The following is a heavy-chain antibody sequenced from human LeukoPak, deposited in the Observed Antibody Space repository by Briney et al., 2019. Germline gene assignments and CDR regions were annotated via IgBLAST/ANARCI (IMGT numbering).Heavy chain of an antibody. CDR2: ISAYNGNT. J-gene: IGHJ6*02. Sequence: GASVKVSCKASGYTFTSYGISWVRQAPGQGLEWMGWISAYNGNTNYAQKLQGRVTMTTDTSTSTAYMELRSLRSDDTAVYYCARAVAGSWLETNYYYYYGMDVWGQGTTVTVSS. CDR3: ARAVAGSWLETNYYYYYGMDV. V-gene: IGHV1-18*01. D-gene: IGHD6-13*01. CDR1: GYTFTSYG.